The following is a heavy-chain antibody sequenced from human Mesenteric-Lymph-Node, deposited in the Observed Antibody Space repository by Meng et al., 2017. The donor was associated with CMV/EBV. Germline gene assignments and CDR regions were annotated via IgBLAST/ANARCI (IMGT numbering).Heavy chain of an antibody. D-gene: IGHD6-13*01. CDR2: IIPILGIA. CDR1: VGTFSSYT. CDR3: AGGIAAAGSRWFDP. Sequence: QVQLVQSGAEGKKPGSSVKVSLTASVGTFSSYTISWVRQAPGQGLEWMGRIIPILGIANYAQKFQGRVTITADKSTSTAYMELSSLRSEDTAVYYCAGGIAAAGSRWFDPWGQGTLVTVSS. V-gene: IGHV1-69*02. J-gene: IGHJ5*02.